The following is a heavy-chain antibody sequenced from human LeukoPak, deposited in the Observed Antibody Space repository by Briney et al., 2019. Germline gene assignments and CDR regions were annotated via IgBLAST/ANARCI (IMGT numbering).Heavy chain of an antibody. CDR1: GGSISSYY. CDR3: ARDGGYCSSTSRYSVGHFDY. CDR2: IYYSGST. J-gene: IGHJ4*02. D-gene: IGHD2-2*02. V-gene: IGHV4-59*01. Sequence: PSETLSLTCTVSGGSISSYYWSWIRQPPGKGLKWIGYIYYSGSTNYNPSLKSRVTISVDTSKNQFSLKLSSVTAADTAVYYCARDGGYCSSTSRYSVGHFDYWGQGTLVTVSS.